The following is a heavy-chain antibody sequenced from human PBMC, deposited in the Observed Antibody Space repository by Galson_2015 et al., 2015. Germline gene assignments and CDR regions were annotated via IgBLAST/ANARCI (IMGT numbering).Heavy chain of an antibody. CDR3: AKVMGYGSGNSRYYFDY. CDR1: GFTFSTYG. J-gene: IGHJ4*02. Sequence: SLRLSCAASGFTFSTYGMRWVRQAPGKGLEWVAVIAYDGSNKYYADSVKGRFTISRDNSKNTLYLQMNSLRAEDTAVYYCAKVMGYGSGNSRYYFDYWGQGTLVTVSS. D-gene: IGHD3-10*01. CDR2: IAYDGSNK. V-gene: IGHV3-30*18.